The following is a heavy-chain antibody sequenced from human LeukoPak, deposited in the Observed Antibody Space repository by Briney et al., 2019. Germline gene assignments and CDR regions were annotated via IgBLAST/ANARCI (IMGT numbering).Heavy chain of an antibody. CDR2: IYYSGST. D-gene: IGHD3-22*01. Sequence: SETLSLTCTVSGGSISSYYWSWIRQPPGKGLEWIGYIYYSGSTYYNPSLKSRVTISVDRSKNQFSLKLSSVTAADTAVYYCASSTDYYDSSGYPTMAFDIWGQGTMVTVSS. V-gene: IGHV4-59*12. CDR1: GGSISSYY. J-gene: IGHJ3*02. CDR3: ASSTDYYDSSGYPTMAFDI.